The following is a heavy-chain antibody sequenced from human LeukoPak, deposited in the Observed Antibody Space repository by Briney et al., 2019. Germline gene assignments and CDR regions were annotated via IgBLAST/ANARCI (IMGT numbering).Heavy chain of an antibody. Sequence: PSETLSHTCTVSGGSVSSGSYYWSWIRQPPGKGLEWIGYIYYSGSTNYNPSLKSRVTISVDTSKNQFSLKLSSVTAADTAVYYCAREGYSYGRAIDYWGQGTLVTVSS. CDR1: GGSVSSGSYY. J-gene: IGHJ4*02. D-gene: IGHD5-18*01. CDR3: AREGYSYGRAIDY. CDR2: IYYSGST. V-gene: IGHV4-61*01.